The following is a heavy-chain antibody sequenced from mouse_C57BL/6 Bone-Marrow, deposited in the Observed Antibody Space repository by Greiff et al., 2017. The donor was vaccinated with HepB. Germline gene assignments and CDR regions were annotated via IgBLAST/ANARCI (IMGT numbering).Heavy chain of an antibody. V-gene: IGHV14-4*01. CDR1: GFNIKDDY. CDR2: IDPENGDT. J-gene: IGHJ2*01. Sequence: EVKLMESGAELVRPGASVKLSCTASGFNIKDDYMHWVKQRPEQGLEWIGWIDPENGDTEYASKFQGKATITADTSSNTAYLQLSSLTSEDTAVYYRTRAYYSNRYYFDYWGQGTTLTVSS. CDR3: TRAYYSNRYYFDY. D-gene: IGHD2-5*01.